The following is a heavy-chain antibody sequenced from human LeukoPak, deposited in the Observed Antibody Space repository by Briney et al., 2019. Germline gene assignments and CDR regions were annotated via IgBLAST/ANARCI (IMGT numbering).Heavy chain of an antibody. D-gene: IGHD1-26*01. CDR1: GGTFSSYA. CDR2: IIPIFGTA. Sequence: ASVKVSCKASGGTFSSYAISWVRQAPGQGLEWMGGIIPIFGTANYAQKFQGRVTITADESTSTAYMELSSLRSEDTAVYYCARAPASSGSYAYSSDYWGQGTLVTVSS. V-gene: IGHV1-69*13. J-gene: IGHJ4*02. CDR3: ARAPASSGSYAYSSDY.